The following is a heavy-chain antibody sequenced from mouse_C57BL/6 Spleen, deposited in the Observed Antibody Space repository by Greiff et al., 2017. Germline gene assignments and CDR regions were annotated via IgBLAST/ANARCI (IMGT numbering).Heavy chain of an antibody. J-gene: IGHJ1*03. Sequence: QVQLQQPGAGLVMPGASVKLSCKASGYTFTRYWMHWVKQTPGKGLEWIGEIDSSASYNNYNQKFKGKSTLTVDKSSSSAYRQLSSLTSEDAAGYYCARWAYDHGGYFEVWGTGTTVTVSS. CDR2: IDSSASYN. CDR1: GYTFTRYW. D-gene: IGHD6-5*01. V-gene: IGHV1-69*01. CDR3: ARWAYDHGGYFEV.